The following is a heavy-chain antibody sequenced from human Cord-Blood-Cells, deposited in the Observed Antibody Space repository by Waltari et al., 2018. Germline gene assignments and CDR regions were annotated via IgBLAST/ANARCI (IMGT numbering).Heavy chain of an antibody. J-gene: IGHJ4*02. CDR1: GFTVSSNY. CDR3: ARDGEQQLAFDY. D-gene: IGHD6-13*01. V-gene: IGHV3-66*01. Sequence: EVQLVESGGGLVQPGGSLRLSCAASGFTVSSNYMSWVRQASGKGLGWVSIYYSGGSTYYADSVKGRFTISRDNSKNTLYLQMNSLRAEDTAVYYCARDGEQQLAFDYWGQGTLVTVSS. CDR2: YYSGGST.